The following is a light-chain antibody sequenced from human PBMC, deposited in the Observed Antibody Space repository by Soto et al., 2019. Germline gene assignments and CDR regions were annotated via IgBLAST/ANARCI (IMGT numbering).Light chain of an antibody. Sequence: DTQMTQSPSSLSASIGDRVTITCRASQSISRYLNWYQQKPGKAPNLLIYVASSLQSGVASRFSGSGSGTEFTLIISGLQPDDSATYYCQQYTNTNNPWMFGQGTKVDIK. J-gene: IGKJ1*01. CDR1: QSISRY. CDR3: QQYTNTNNPWM. CDR2: VAS. V-gene: IGKV1-39*01.